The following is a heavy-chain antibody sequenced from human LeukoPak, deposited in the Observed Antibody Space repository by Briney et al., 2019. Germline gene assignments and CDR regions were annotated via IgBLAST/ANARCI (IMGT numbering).Heavy chain of an antibody. D-gene: IGHD3-16*01. J-gene: IGHJ4*02. Sequence: SETLSLTCTVSGGSISSYYWSWIRQPPGKGLEGIGYIYYSGSTNDNPSLKRRVTISVDTSKNQFSLKLSSVTAADTAVYYCAWGLYYFDYWGQGTLVTVSS. V-gene: IGHV4-59*01. CDR1: GGSISSYY. CDR3: AWGLYYFDY. CDR2: IYYSGST.